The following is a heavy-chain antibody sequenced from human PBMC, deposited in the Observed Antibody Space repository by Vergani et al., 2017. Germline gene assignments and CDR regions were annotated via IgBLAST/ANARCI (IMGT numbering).Heavy chain of an antibody. CDR3: AKEGIAAGRAAFFTKYYFDY. Sequence: QVSLVESGGGVVQPGRSLTLTCSASGFGFKNFAMHWVRQAPGKGLEWVATISKDGTHDYYEPSVRGRFAVSRDNFKNTMYLQMDRLTTDDTAVYYCAKEGIAAGRAAFFTKYYFDYWGQGTLVTVSS. D-gene: IGHD6-13*01. CDR1: GFGFKNFA. CDR2: ISKDGTHD. V-gene: IGHV3-30*18. J-gene: IGHJ4*02.